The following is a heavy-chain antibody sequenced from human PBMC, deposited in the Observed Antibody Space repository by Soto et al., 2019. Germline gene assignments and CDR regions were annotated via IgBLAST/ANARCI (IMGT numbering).Heavy chain of an antibody. Sequence: GGSLRLSCAASGFTFSNSTMNWVRQAPGKGLEWVACITSSGSFIYYADSMRGRFTISRDDAKKSLYLQMNSLRAEDTAVYYCARVPAASDRTAFYYVSKFFYFDYWGRGTQVTVSS. J-gene: IGHJ4*02. CDR1: GFTFSNST. CDR2: ITSSGSFI. CDR3: ARVPAASDRTAFYYVSKFFYFDY. V-gene: IGHV3-21*01. D-gene: IGHD3-22*01.